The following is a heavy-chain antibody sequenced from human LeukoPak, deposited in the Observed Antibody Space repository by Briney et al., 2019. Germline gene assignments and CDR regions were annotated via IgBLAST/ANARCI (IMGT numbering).Heavy chain of an antibody. D-gene: IGHD3-22*01. CDR2: TYYRSKWYN. CDR3: ARDYYDSSGYSHYDY. J-gene: IGHJ4*02. Sequence: SQTLSLTCAIFGDSISSNSSWNWIRQSPSRGLEWLGRTYYRSKWYNDYVVSVKSRININPDTSKNQFSLQLNSVTPEDTAVYYCARDYYDSSGYSHYDYWGQGTLVTVSS. CDR1: GDSISSNSS. V-gene: IGHV6-1*01.